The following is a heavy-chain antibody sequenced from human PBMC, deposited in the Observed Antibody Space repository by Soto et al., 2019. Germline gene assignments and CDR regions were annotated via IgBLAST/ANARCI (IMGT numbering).Heavy chain of an antibody. CDR2: ISYDGSNK. J-gene: IGHJ3*02. Sequence: GGSLRLSCAASGFTFSSYGMHWVRQAPGKGLEWVAVISYDGSNKYYADSVKGRFTISRDNSKNTLYLQMNSLRAEDTAVYYCAKDLELTSLFWSGIPPVAFDIWGQGTMVTVSS. V-gene: IGHV3-30*18. CDR3: AKDLELTSLFWSGIPPVAFDI. CDR1: GFTFSSYG. D-gene: IGHD3-3*01.